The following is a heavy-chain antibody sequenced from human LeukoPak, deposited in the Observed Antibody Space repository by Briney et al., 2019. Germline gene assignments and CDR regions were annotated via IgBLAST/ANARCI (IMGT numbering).Heavy chain of an antibody. Sequence: GGSLRLSCAASGFTFDDYAMHWVRQAPGKGLEWVSLIRWDGGSTYYADSVKGRFTISRDNSKNSLYLQMNSLRAEDTAVYYYARERSDTLVRGVPIFDYWGQGTLVTVSS. D-gene: IGHD3-10*01. CDR3: ARERSDTLVRGVPIFDY. CDR2: IRWDGGST. CDR1: GFTFDDYA. J-gene: IGHJ4*02. V-gene: IGHV3-43D*03.